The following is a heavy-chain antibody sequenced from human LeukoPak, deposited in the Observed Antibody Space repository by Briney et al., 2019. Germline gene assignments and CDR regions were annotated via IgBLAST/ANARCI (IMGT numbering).Heavy chain of an antibody. CDR2: ISSSGDST. J-gene: IGHJ4*02. CDR1: GFTFTYFA. Sequence: GGSLRLSCAASGFTFTYFAFSWVRQAPGKGLEWVSTISSSGDSTYCADSVKGRFTLSRDNSKNTLYLQMNSLRAEDTAVYYCAKNGKYYFDYWGQGTLLTVSS. V-gene: IGHV3-23*01. CDR3: AKNGKYYFDY.